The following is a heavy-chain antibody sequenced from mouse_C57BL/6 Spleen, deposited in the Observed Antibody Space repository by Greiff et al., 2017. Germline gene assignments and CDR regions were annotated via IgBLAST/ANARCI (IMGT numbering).Heavy chain of an antibody. CDR3: ARDWGFAY. Sequence: EVKLMESGGGLVKPGGSLKLSCAASGFTFSSYAMSWVRQTPEKRLEWVATISDGGSYTYYPDNVKGRFTISRDNAKNNLYLQMSHLKSEDTAMYYCARDWGFAYWGQGTLVTVSA. CDR1: GFTFSSYA. V-gene: IGHV5-4*01. J-gene: IGHJ3*01. CDR2: ISDGGSYT.